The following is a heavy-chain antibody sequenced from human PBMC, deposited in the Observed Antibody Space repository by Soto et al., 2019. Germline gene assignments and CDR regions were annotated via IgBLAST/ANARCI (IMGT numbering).Heavy chain of an antibody. V-gene: IGHV1-18*01. D-gene: IGHD3-22*01. Sequence: ASMKGSFKASGYTFTSYGISWVRQAPGTGVEWMGWISAYNGNTNYAQKLQGRVTMTTDTSTSTAYMELRSLRSDDTAVYYCARDSGITMIVVVPRAFDIWGQGTMVTVSS. CDR2: ISAYNGNT. J-gene: IGHJ3*02. CDR1: GYTFTSYG. CDR3: ARDSGITMIVVVPRAFDI.